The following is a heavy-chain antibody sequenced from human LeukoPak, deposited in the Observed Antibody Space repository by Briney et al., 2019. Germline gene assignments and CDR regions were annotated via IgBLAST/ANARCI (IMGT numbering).Heavy chain of an antibody. CDR3: AREVRDRNYYDSSGYVH. D-gene: IGHD3-22*01. J-gene: IGHJ4*02. Sequence: TGGSLRLSCAASGFTVSSNYMSWVRQAPGKGLEWVSVIYSGGSTYYADSVKGRFTISRDNSKNTLYLQMNSLRAEDTAVYYCAREVRDRNYYDSSGYVHWGQGTLVTVSS. V-gene: IGHV3-66*01. CDR2: IYSGGST. CDR1: GFTVSSNY.